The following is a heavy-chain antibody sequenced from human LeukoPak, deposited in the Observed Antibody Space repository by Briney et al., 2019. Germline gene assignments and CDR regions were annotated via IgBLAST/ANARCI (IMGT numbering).Heavy chain of an antibody. Sequence: PGGSLRLSCAASGFTFSSYSMSWVRQAPGKGLEWVSGINWNGGSTGYADSVKGRFTISRDNAKNSLYLQMNSLRAEDTALYYCARQGIAAAGTIYYYMDVWGKGTTVTVSS. J-gene: IGHJ6*03. D-gene: IGHD6-13*01. CDR2: INWNGGST. V-gene: IGHV3-20*04. CDR3: ARQGIAAAGTIYYYMDV. CDR1: GFTFSSYS.